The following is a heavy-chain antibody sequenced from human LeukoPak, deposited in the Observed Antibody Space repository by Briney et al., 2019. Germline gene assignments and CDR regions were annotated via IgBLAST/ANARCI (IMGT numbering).Heavy chain of an antibody. CDR3: ARVWRGNPFYFDY. D-gene: IGHD3-3*01. Sequence: SETLSLTCTVPAGSIAMYYWSWIRQSPGKGPEWIGYIFYSGSTTYNPSLRSRVTISIDTPKNQFSLNLKSMTDADTAVYFCARVWRGNPFYFDYWGQGTLVTVSS. V-gene: IGHV4-59*01. CDR2: IFYSGST. CDR1: AGSIAMYY. J-gene: IGHJ4*02.